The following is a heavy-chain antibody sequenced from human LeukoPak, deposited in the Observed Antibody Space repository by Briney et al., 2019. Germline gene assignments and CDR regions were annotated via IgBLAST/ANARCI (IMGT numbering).Heavy chain of an antibody. CDR1: GYTFTSYG. J-gene: IGHJ4*02. Sequence: ASVKVSCKASGYTFTSYGISWVRQAPGQGLEWMGWISAYNGNTNYAQKLQGRVTMTTDTSTSTAYMELRSLRSDDTAVYYCARSDLVEWDIVVVPAATHFDYWGQGTLVTVSS. CDR2: ISAYNGNT. D-gene: IGHD2-2*01. V-gene: IGHV1-18*01. CDR3: ARSDLVEWDIVVVPAATHFDY.